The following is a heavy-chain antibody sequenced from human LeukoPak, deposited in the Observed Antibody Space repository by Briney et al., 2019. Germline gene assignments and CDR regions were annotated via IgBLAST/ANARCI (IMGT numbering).Heavy chain of an antibody. D-gene: IGHD1-14*01. CDR3: ARDQRYYYGIDV. CDR1: GFTFSSYS. V-gene: IGHV3-48*04. Sequence: GGSLRLSFAASGFTFSSYSMNWVRQAPGKGLEWVSYISSSSSTIYYAESVKGRFTISRDNAKNSLYLQMNSLRAEDTAVYYCARDQRYYYGIDVWGQGTTVTVSS. CDR2: ISSSSSTI. J-gene: IGHJ6*02.